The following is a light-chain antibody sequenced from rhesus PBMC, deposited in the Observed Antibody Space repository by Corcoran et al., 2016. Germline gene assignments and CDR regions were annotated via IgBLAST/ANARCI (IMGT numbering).Light chain of an antibody. Sequence: QAAPTQSPSVSGSPGQSVTISCTGTNSDIGGYNRVFWYQQHPDKAPKLMIYEISQRPSGVSDRFSGSKSGNTASLTISGLQADDEADYYCSSSDSGNTYIFGSGTRLTVL. CDR1: NSDIGGYNR. CDR2: EIS. J-gene: IGLJ1*01. V-gene: IGLV2-13*03. CDR3: SSSDSGNTYI.